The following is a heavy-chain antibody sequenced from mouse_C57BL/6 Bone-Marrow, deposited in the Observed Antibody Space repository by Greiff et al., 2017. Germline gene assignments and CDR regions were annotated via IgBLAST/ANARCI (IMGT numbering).Heavy chain of an antibody. V-gene: IGHV8-8*01. CDR1: GFSLSTFGMG. CDR3: ARGTYYYDSSRFDY. Sequence: QVTLKVSGPGILQPSQTLSLTCSFSGFSLSTFGMGVGWIRPPSGKGLEWLAHIWWDDDKYYKPALKSRRTISKDTSKNQVFLQIANVDTADTATYYCARGTYYYDSSRFDYWGQGTTLTVSS. J-gene: IGHJ2*01. CDR2: IWWDDDK. D-gene: IGHD1-1*01.